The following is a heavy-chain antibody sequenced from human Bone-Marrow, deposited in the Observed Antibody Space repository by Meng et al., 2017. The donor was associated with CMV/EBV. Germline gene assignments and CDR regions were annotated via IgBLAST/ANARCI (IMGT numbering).Heavy chain of an antibody. J-gene: IGHJ6*02. CDR2: IYYSGST. D-gene: IGHD3-10*01. CDR3: ARLNYYGSGSYSSPHYYYGMDV. Sequence: GSLRLSCTVSGGSISSSSYYWGWIRQPPGKGLEWIGSIYYSGSTNYNPSLKSRVTISVDTSKNQFSLKLSSVTAADTAVYYCARLNYYGSGSYSSPHYYYGMDVWGQGTTVTVSS. CDR1: GGSISSSSYY. V-gene: IGHV4-39*07.